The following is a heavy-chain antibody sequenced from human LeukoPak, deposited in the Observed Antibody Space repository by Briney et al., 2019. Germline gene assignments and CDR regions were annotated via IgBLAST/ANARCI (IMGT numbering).Heavy chain of an antibody. D-gene: IGHD3-10*02. CDR3: ARDYVQAGDMDV. J-gene: IGHJ6*03. CDR2: IYYSGST. CDR1: GGSISSGDYY. Sequence: PSETLSLTCTVSGGSISSGDYYWSWIRQPPGKGLEWIGYIYYSGSTYYNPSLKSRVTISVDTSKNQFSLKLSSVTAADTAVYYYARDYVQAGDMDVWGKGTMVTVSS. V-gene: IGHV4-30-4*08.